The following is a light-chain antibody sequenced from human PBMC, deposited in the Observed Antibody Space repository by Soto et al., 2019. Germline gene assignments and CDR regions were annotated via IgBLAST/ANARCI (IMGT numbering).Light chain of an antibody. CDR2: DAS. Sequence: DIQMTRSPSTLSASVGDRVTITCRASQSISSWLAWYQQKPGKAPKLLIYDASSLESGVPSRFSGSGSGTEFTLTISSLQPDDFATYYCQQYNSWWTFGQGTKVEIK. V-gene: IGKV1-5*01. J-gene: IGKJ1*01. CDR1: QSISSW. CDR3: QQYNSWWT.